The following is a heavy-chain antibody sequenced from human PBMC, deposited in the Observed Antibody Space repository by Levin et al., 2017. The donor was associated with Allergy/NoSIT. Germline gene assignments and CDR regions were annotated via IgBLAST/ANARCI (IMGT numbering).Heavy chain of an antibody. CDR1: GFTFSDYW. V-gene: IGHV3-74*01. CDR3: ARDSGGYHTY. CDR2: INGDGSST. D-gene: IGHD3-22*01. J-gene: IGHJ4*02. Sequence: GESLKISCAASGFTFSDYWMHWVRQDPRKGLAWVSRINGDGSSTNYADSVKGRFTISRDNAKNTLYLQMNSLRVDDTAVYYCARDSGGYHTYWGQGALVTVSS.